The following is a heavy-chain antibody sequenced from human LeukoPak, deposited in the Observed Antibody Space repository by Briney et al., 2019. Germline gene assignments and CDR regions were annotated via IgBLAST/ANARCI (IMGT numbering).Heavy chain of an antibody. CDR2: IRYDGSNA. CDR1: GLTFSSSG. Sequence: TGGSLRLSCAASGLTFSSSGFHWVRQAPGKGLEWVAFIRYDGSNAYYADSVKGRFTISRDNAKNSLYLQMNSLRAEDTAVYYCARGSAIVVDPWGQGTLVTVSS. CDR3: ARGSAIVVDP. J-gene: IGHJ5*02. V-gene: IGHV3-30*02. D-gene: IGHD2-15*01.